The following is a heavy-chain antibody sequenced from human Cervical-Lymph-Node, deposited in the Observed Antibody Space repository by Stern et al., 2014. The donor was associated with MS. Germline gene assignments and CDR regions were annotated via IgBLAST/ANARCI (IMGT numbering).Heavy chain of an antibody. CDR2: IYYSGTT. D-gene: IGHD3-9*01. J-gene: IGHJ5*02. CDR1: GASITSGGYY. CDR3: ARSIFP. V-gene: IGHV4-31*03. Sequence: QLQLQESGPGLVKPSQTLSLTCTVSGASITSGGYYWNWIRQHPGKGLEWIGYIYYSGTTYYNPSLKSRVMISLETSKNEFSLKLSSVTAADTAVYYCARSIFPWGQGTLVTVSS.